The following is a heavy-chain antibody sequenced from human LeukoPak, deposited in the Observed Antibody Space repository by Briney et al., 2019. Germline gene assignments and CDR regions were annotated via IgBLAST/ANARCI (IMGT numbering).Heavy chain of an antibody. CDR2: IHSGGST. V-gene: IGHV3-66*04. D-gene: IGHD3-22*01. CDR3: ARLPGYSSGYFDL. CDR1: GSSVSSDY. Sequence: GGSLRLSCAASGSSVSSDYMSWVRQAPGKGLEWVSLIHSGGSTNYADSVKGRFTISRDNSKNTLDLQMNSLRAEDTAVYYCARLPGYSSGYFDLWGRGTLVTVSS. J-gene: IGHJ2*01.